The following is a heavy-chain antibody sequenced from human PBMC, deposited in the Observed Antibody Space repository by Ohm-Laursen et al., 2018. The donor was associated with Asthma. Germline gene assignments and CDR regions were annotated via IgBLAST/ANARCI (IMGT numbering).Heavy chain of an antibody. D-gene: IGHD4-11*01. Sequence: SLRLSCAASGLSFSSSWMTWVRQAPGKRPEWVAHIKEDGSEESYLASVKGRFTISRDNAKNSLYLQMNSLRAEDTAVYYCAKFGRDYRSHGMDVWGQGTTVTVSS. CDR2: IKEDGSEE. J-gene: IGHJ6*02. CDR1: GLSFSSSW. V-gene: IGHV3-7*05. CDR3: AKFGRDYRSHGMDV.